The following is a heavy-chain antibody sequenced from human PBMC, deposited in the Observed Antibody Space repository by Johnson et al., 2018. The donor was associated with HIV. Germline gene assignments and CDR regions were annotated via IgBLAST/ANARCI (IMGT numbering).Heavy chain of an antibody. CDR3: AREGGAFYDSSGSLAFDI. D-gene: IGHD3-22*01. J-gene: IGHJ3*02. Sequence: EVQLVESGGGLVQPGGSLRLSCAASGFTFSSYAMSWVRQAPGKGLEWVSAISGSGGSTYYADSVKGRFTISRDNSKSTLYVQMNRLTVDDTAVYYCAREGGAFYDSSGSLAFDIWGQGTMVTVSS. V-gene: IGHV3-23*04. CDR2: ISGSGGST. CDR1: GFTFSSYA.